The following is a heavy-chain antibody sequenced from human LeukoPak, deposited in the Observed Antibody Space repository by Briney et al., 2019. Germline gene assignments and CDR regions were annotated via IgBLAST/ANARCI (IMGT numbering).Heavy chain of an antibody. CDR1: GFTFSSYA. V-gene: IGHV3-30-3*01. Sequence: PGGSLRLSCAASGFTFSSYAMHWVRQAPGKGLEWVAVISYDGSNKYYADSVKGRFTISRDNSKNTLYLQMNSLRAEDTAVYYCARLEMGDYGFALDYWGQGILVTVSS. CDR2: ISYDGSNK. D-gene: IGHD4-17*01. J-gene: IGHJ4*02. CDR3: ARLEMGDYGFALDY.